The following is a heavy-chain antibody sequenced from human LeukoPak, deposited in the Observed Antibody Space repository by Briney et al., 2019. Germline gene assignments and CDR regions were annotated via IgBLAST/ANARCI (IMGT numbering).Heavy chain of an antibody. Sequence: PSETLSLTCTVSGGSINSYYWSWIRQPPGKGLECIGYIHYTGSTNYNPSLKSRVTISVDTSKNQFSLKLSSVTAADTAVYYCARHWVRWYSNHIYYFDYWGQGTLVTVSS. V-gene: IGHV4-59*08. CDR1: GGSINSYY. D-gene: IGHD6-13*01. J-gene: IGHJ4*02. CDR2: IHYTGST. CDR3: ARHWVRWYSNHIYYFDY.